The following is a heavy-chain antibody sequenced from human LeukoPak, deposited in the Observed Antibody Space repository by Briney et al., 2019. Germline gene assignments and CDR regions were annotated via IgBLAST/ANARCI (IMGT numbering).Heavy chain of an antibody. D-gene: IGHD5-24*01. CDR1: GFTFSSYA. CDR3: ASSDGYNSPYFDY. Sequence: PGGSLRLSCAASGFTFSSYAMHWVRQAPGKGLEWVAVISYDGSNKYYADSVKGRFTISRDNSKNTLYLQMNSLRAEDTAVYYCASSDGYNSPYFDYWGQGTPVTVSS. J-gene: IGHJ4*02. V-gene: IGHV3-30-3*01. CDR2: ISYDGSNK.